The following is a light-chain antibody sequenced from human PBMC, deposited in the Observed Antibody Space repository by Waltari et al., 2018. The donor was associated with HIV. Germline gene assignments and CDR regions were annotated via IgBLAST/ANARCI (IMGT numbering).Light chain of an antibody. J-gene: IGKJ5*01. CDR2: DTS. Sequence: IVLIQSPATLSLSPGERATLSCRASQSVSSYLAWYDQKPGQAPRLLIYDTSTRATGIPARFSGSWSATDFTLTITSLEPEDSAVYYCQQRSNWSITFGQGTRLEIK. V-gene: IGKV3-11*01. CDR3: QQRSNWSIT. CDR1: QSVSSY.